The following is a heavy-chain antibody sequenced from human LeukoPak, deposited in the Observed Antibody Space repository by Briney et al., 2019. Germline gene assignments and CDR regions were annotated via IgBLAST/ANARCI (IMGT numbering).Heavy chain of an antibody. Sequence: GGSLRLSCAAPGFTFSSYSMNWVRQAPGKGLEWVSSISSSSSYIYYADSVKGRFTISRDNAKNSLYLQMNSLRAEDTAVYYCARDRTGVFDYWGQGTLVTVSS. CDR3: ARDRTGVFDY. V-gene: IGHV3-21*01. CDR2: ISSSSSYI. J-gene: IGHJ4*02. D-gene: IGHD2-8*02. CDR1: GFTFSSYS.